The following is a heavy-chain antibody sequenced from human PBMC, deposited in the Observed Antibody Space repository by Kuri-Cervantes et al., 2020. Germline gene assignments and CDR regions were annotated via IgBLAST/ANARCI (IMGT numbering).Heavy chain of an antibody. J-gene: IGHJ4*02. CDR1: GGSISRGDYY. Sequence: SETLSLTCTVFGGSISRGDYYWSWIRQPPGKGLEWIGYIYYSGSTYYNPSLKSRLTISVDTSKNQFSLKLSSVTAADTAVYYCARGGTTVTDYYFDYWGQGALVTVSS. D-gene: IGHD4-17*01. V-gene: IGHV4-30-4*01. CDR3: ARGGTTVTDYYFDY. CDR2: IYYSGST.